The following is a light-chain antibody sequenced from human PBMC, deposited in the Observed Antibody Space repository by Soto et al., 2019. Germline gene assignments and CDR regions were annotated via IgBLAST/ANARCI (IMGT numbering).Light chain of an antibody. Sequence: EIVLTQSPGTLSLSPGERATLSCRASQSVSSSFLAWYQQKPGQAPRLLIYGASIRATGIPDRFRGSGSGTDYTLTISSVEPEDFAVYYWQQYGSSPWTFGHGTKVDIK. V-gene: IGKV3-20*01. CDR1: QSVSSSF. CDR2: GAS. J-gene: IGKJ1*01. CDR3: QQYGSSPWT.